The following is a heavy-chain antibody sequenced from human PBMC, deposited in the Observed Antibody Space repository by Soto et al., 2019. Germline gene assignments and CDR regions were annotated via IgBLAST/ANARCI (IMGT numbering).Heavy chain of an antibody. Sequence: ASVKVSCKASGYTFTSYDINWVQQATGQGLEWMGWMNPNSGNTGYAQKFQGRVTMTRNTSISTAYMELSSLRSEDTAVYYCARGWNVLLWFGESRAGMDVWGQGTTVTVSS. CDR2: MNPNSGNT. V-gene: IGHV1-8*01. J-gene: IGHJ6*02. CDR3: ARGWNVLLWFGESRAGMDV. CDR1: GYTFTSYD. D-gene: IGHD3-10*01.